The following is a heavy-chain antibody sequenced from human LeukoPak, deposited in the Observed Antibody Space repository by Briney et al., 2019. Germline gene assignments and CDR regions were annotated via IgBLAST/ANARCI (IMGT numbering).Heavy chain of an antibody. CDR1: GFTFINYA. CDR3: AKDRYFDWLSDLEY. J-gene: IGHJ4*02. Sequence: GGSLRLSCAASGFTFINYAMSWVRQAPGKGLEWVSGISGSGGSTFYADSVQGRFTISRDNSKNILYLQMDSLRAEDTAVYYCAKDRYFDWLSDLEYWGRGTLVTVSS. D-gene: IGHD3-9*01. V-gene: IGHV3-23*01. CDR2: ISGSGGST.